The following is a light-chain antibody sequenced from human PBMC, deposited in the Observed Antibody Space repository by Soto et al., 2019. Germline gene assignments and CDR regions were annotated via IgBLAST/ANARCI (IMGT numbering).Light chain of an antibody. Sequence: QLVLTQPPSASASLGASVKLTCTLNNGHSSFAIAWHQQQPEKGPRFLMKLNTDGSHTKGDGIPDRFSASTSGAERYLTISSLQSDDEADYYCQTWDTAPLLGGGTKVTVL. CDR3: QTWDTAPL. V-gene: IGLV4-69*01. J-gene: IGLJ2*01. CDR2: LNTDGSH. CDR1: NGHSSFA.